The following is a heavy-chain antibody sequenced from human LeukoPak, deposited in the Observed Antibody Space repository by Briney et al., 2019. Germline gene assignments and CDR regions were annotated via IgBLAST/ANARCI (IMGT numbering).Heavy chain of an antibody. Sequence: GGSLRLSCAASGFTFDDYAMHWVRQAPGKGLEWVSYISSSSSTIYYADSVKGRFTISRDNAKNSLYLQMNSLRAEDTAVYYCARVRLLWFGELLSSSLDYWGQGTLVTVSS. CDR1: GFTFDDYA. CDR2: ISSSSSTI. CDR3: ARVRLLWFGELLSSSLDY. V-gene: IGHV3-48*04. J-gene: IGHJ4*02. D-gene: IGHD3-10*01.